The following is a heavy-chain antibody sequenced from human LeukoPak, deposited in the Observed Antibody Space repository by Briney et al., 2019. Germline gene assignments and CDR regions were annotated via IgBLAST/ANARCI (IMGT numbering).Heavy chain of an antibody. V-gene: IGHV3-48*03. J-gene: IGHJ4*02. CDR3: AGSAYYRDFDY. CDR1: GFTFSGSA. CDR2: ISSFGSTI. Sequence: GGSLRLSCAASGFTFSGSAMHWVRQAPGKGLEWVSYISSFGSTIYYADSVKGRFTISRDNAKNSLYLQMNSLGAEDTAVYYCAGSAYYRDFDYWGQGTLVTVSS. D-gene: IGHD3-22*01.